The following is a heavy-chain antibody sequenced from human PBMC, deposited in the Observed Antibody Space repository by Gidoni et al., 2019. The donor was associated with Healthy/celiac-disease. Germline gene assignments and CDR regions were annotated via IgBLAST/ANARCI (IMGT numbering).Heavy chain of an antibody. D-gene: IGHD6-6*01. V-gene: IGHV3-30-3*01. CDR3: AGLGGIAARHLDY. Sequence: QVQLVESGGVVVQPGTSLRLSCAASGYTFSSYAMHWVRQAPGKGLEWGAVISYDGSNKYYADSVKGRFTISRDNSKNTLYRQMNSLRAEDTAVYYCAGLGGIAARHLDYWGQGTLVTVSS. CDR1: GYTFSSYA. CDR2: ISYDGSNK. J-gene: IGHJ4*02.